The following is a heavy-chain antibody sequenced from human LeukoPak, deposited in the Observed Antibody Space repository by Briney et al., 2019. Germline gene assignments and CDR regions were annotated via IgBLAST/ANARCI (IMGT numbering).Heavy chain of an antibody. V-gene: IGHV3-74*01. Sequence: GGSLRLSCVTSGFTFSNYWMHWVRQVPGKGLVWVSRIKGDGSSTRNADSVKGRFTISRDNAKNSLYLQMNSLRAEDTAVYYCARSVVGATPYFDYWGQGTLVTVSS. CDR2: IKGDGSST. CDR3: ARSVVGATPYFDY. D-gene: IGHD1-26*01. CDR1: GFTFSNYW. J-gene: IGHJ4*02.